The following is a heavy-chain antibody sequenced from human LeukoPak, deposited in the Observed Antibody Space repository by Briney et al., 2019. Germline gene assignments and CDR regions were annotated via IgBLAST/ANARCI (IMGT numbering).Heavy chain of an antibody. Sequence: GGSLRLSCAASGFIFSSYSMNWVRQAPGKGLEWVSSISSSSSYIYYADPVKGRFTISRDNAKNSLYLQMNSLRAEDTAVYYCARDSPGWIGYWGQGTLVTVSS. CDR1: GFIFSSYS. J-gene: IGHJ4*02. CDR2: ISSSSSYI. D-gene: IGHD2-15*01. V-gene: IGHV3-21*01. CDR3: ARDSPGWIGY.